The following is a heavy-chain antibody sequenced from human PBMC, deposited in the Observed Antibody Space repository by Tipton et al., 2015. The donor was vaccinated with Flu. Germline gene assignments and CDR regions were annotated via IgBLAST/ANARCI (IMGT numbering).Heavy chain of an antibody. D-gene: IGHD1-26*01. V-gene: IGHV4-61*02. CDR1: GGSISSGSYY. CDR3: AREEVGAIGY. Sequence: LRLSCTVSGGSISSGSYYWSWIRQPAGKGLEWIGRIYTSGSTNYNPSLKSRVTMSVDTSKNQFSLKLSSVTAADTAVYYCAREEVGAIGYWGQGTLVTVSS. CDR2: IYTSGST. J-gene: IGHJ4*02.